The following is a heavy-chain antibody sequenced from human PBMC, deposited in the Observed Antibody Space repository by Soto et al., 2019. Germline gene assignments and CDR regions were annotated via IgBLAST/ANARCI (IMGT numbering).Heavy chain of an antibody. J-gene: IGHJ6*03. D-gene: IGHD2-15*01. CDR3: ARGEIVVVVAASTGRRYYYYYMDV. V-gene: IGHV4-34*01. Sequence: SETLSLTCAVYGGSFRGYYLSWIRQPPGKGLEWIGEINHSGSTNYNPSLKSRVTISVDTSKNQFSLKLSSVTAADTAVYYCARGEIVVVVAASTGRRYYYYYMDVWGKGTTVTVSS. CDR2: INHSGST. CDR1: GGSFRGYY.